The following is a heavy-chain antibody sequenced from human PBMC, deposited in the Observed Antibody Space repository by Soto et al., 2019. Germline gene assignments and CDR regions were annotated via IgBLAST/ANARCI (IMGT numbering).Heavy chain of an antibody. D-gene: IGHD3-22*01. Sequence: EVQLVESGGGLVQPGGSLRLSCAASGFTFSSYEMNWVRQAPGKGLEWVSYISSSGSTIYYADSVKGRFTISRDNAKNSLYRQVNSRRAQDTAVYSWARSDDSSGYYLFAYWGQGPLVTVSS. J-gene: IGHJ4*02. CDR2: ISSSGSTI. CDR1: GFTFSSYE. V-gene: IGHV3-48*03. CDR3: ARSDDSSGYYLFAY.